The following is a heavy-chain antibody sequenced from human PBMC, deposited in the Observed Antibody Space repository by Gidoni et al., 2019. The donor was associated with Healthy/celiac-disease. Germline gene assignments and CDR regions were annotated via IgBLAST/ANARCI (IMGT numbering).Heavy chain of an antibody. V-gene: IGHV5-51*01. D-gene: IGHD7-27*01. CDR2: IYPGDSDT. Sequence: EVPLVQSGAEVKKPGESLTISCKGSVYSVTSYGIVWVRQIPGKGLEWMGIIYPGDSDTRDSPSFQGQVTISADKSISTAYLQWSSLKASDTAMYYCARRPGDRLPGDYWGQGTLVTVSS. CDR3: ARRPGDRLPGDY. CDR1: VYSVTSYG. J-gene: IGHJ4*02.